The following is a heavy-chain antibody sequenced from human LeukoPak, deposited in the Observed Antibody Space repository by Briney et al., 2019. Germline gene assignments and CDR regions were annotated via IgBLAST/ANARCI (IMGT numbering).Heavy chain of an antibody. J-gene: IGHJ3*02. D-gene: IGHD3-22*01. CDR1: GDSVSSNSAA. CDR3: AREDDYYDSSQYAFDI. V-gene: IGHV6-1*01. CDR2: TYYRSKWYN. Sequence: SQTLSLTCAISGDSVSSNSAAWNWIRQSPSRGLEWLGRTYYRSKWYNDYAVSVKSRITINPDTSKTQFSLQLNSVTPEDTAVYYCAREDDYYDSSQYAFDIWGQGTMVTVSS.